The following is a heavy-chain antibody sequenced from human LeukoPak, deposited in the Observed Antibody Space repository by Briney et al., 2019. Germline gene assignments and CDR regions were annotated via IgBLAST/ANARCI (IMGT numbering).Heavy chain of an antibody. J-gene: IGHJ4*02. CDR1: GFTVSSNC. D-gene: IGHD1-7*01. CDR2: IYSGDNT. V-gene: IGHV3-53*01. Sequence: PGGSLRLSCAASGFTVSSNCMSWVRQAPGKGLEWVSVIYSGDNTYYADSVKGRFTISRDNSKNTVYLQMNSLRAEDTAVYYCARGKWNYPFGSWGQGTLVTVSS. CDR3: ARGKWNYPFGS.